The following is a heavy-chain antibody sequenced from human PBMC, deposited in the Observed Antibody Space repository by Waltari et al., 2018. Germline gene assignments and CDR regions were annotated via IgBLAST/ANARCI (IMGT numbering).Heavy chain of an antibody. Sequence: EVQLVQSGAEVKKPGATVKISCKASGYTFTDYYMHWVQQAPGKGLEWMGRVEPEDGETIYAEKFQGRVTITADTSTDTAYMELSSLRSEDTAVYYCATEVTELERRTNWFDPWGQGTLVTVSS. CDR1: GYTFTDYY. CDR3: ATEVTELERRTNWFDP. CDR2: VEPEDGET. J-gene: IGHJ5*02. D-gene: IGHD1-1*01. V-gene: IGHV1-69-2*01.